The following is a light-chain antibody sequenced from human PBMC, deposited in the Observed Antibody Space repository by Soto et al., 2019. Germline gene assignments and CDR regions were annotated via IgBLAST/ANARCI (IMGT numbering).Light chain of an antibody. Sequence: DIQMTQSPSTLSASVGDRVTITCRASQSISSSLAWYQQKPGKAPKLLIYKASSLETGVPSRFSGSGSGTEFTLIISSLQPDDFASYYCQQYGSSSPWTFGQGTKVEIK. CDR3: QQYGSSSPWT. V-gene: IGKV1-5*03. CDR1: QSISSS. CDR2: KAS. J-gene: IGKJ1*01.